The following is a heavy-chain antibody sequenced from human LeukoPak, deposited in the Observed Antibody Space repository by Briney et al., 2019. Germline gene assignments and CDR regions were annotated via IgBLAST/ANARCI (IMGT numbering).Heavy chain of an antibody. CDR1: GVTLSNYA. J-gene: IGHJ4*02. CDR2: ISSSGSGGNT. Sequence: GGSLRLSCVASGVTLSNYAMSWARQAPGKGLEWVSGISSSGSGGNTYYADSVKGRFTISRDNSKNTLYLQMNGLRADDTAVYYCAKTSGVVWFGELRLPFDSWGQGTVVTVSS. CDR3: AKTSGVVWFGELRLPFDS. D-gene: IGHD3-10*01. V-gene: IGHV3-23*01.